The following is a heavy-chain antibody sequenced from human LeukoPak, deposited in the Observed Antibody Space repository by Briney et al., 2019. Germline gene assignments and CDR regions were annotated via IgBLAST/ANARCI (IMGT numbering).Heavy chain of an antibody. D-gene: IGHD1-26*01. CDR2: FDPEDGET. CDR3: ASGSYAGLPHALDI. V-gene: IGHV1-24*01. CDR1: GYTLTELS. Sequence: ASVKVSCKVSGYTLTELSMHWVRQAPGKGLEWMGGFDPEDGETIYAQKFQGRVTMTEDTSTDTAYMELSSLRSEDTAVYYCASGSYAGLPHALDIWGQGTMVTVSS. J-gene: IGHJ3*02.